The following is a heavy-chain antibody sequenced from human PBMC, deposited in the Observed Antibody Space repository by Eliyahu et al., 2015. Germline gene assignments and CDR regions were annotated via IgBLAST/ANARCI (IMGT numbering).Heavy chain of an antibody. CDR3: TSSQDYYDSNGYYYFDY. CDR2: IQSKTNGGIT. J-gene: IGHJ4*02. Sequence: EVQLVESGGDLAKPGGSLRLSCAVXGLXFRNAWXSWVRQAPGKGLEWVGRIQSKTNGGITDYGAPVKGRFIISRDDSKNTLYLQMNSLKTEDTAVYYCTSSQDYYDSNGYYYFDYWGQGTLVTVSS. V-gene: IGHV3-15*01. CDR1: GLXFRNAW. D-gene: IGHD3-22*01.